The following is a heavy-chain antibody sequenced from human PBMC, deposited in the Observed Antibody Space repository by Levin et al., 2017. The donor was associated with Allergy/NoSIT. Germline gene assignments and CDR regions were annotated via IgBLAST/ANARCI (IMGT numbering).Heavy chain of an antibody. J-gene: IGHJ4*02. V-gene: IGHV3-53*01. CDR3: ARGWWWELAGGYFDY. Sequence: GGSLRLSCAASGFTVSSNYMSWVRQAPGKGLEWVSVLYRGGSTYYADSVKGRFTISRDNSKNTLYLQMNSLRAEDTAVYYCARGWWWELAGGYFDYWGQGTLVTVSS. CDR1: GFTVSSNY. D-gene: IGHD2-15*01. CDR2: LYRGGST.